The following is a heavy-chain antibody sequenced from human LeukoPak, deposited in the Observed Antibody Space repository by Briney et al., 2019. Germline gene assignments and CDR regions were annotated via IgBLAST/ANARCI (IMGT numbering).Heavy chain of an antibody. Sequence: ASVKVSCKASGYTFTGYDINWVRQATGQGLEWMGWMNPNSGNTGYAQKFQGRVTMTRNTSISTAYMELSSLRSEDTAVYYCARVRRIWFGELSYYYYMDVWGKGTTVTISS. CDR1: GYTFTGYD. D-gene: IGHD3-10*01. CDR3: ARVRRIWFGELSYYYYMDV. CDR2: MNPNSGNT. J-gene: IGHJ6*03. V-gene: IGHV1-8*01.